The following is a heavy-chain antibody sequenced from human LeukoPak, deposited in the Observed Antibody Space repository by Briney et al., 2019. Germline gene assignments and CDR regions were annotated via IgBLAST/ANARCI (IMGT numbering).Heavy chain of an antibody. V-gene: IGHV4-59*01. Sequence: SETLSLTCSVSGASISRNYWSWIRQPPGKPLEWIGYIYYSGDSNYNPSLKSRVTMSIDMSKNQFSLKVTSVTAADTAVYYCARYSRNSDYILDYWGQGTLVTVSS. CDR1: GASISRNY. CDR2: IYYSGDS. D-gene: IGHD4-11*01. CDR3: ARYSRNSDYILDY. J-gene: IGHJ4*02.